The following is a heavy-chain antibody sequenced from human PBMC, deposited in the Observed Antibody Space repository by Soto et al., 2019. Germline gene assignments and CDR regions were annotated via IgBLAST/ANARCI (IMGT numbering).Heavy chain of an antibody. CDR1: GDSVSSNSAA. CDR2: TYYRSKWYN. CDR3: ARERQHLVIRGAYYYYGMDV. D-gene: IGHD6-13*01. J-gene: IGHJ6*02. Sequence: PSQTLSLTCAISGDSVSSNSAAWNWIRQSPSRGPEWLGRTYYRSKWYNDYAVSVKSRITLNPDTSKNQFSLQLNSVTPEDTAVYYCARERQHLVIRGAYYYYGMDVWGQGTTVTVSS. V-gene: IGHV6-1*01.